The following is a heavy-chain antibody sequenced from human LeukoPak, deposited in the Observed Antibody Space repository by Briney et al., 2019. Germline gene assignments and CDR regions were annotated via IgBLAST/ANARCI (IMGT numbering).Heavy chain of an antibody. CDR1: GFTFSSYA. CDR2: ISYDGSNK. V-gene: IGHV3-30*04. J-gene: IGHJ4*02. CDR3: ARNGLAVAGTFDY. D-gene: IGHD6-19*01. Sequence: GGSLRLSCAASGFTFSSYAMHWVRQAPGKGLEWVAVISYDGSNKYYADSVKGRFTISRDNSKNTLYLQMNSLRAEDTAVYYCARNGLAVAGTFDYWGQGTLVTVSS.